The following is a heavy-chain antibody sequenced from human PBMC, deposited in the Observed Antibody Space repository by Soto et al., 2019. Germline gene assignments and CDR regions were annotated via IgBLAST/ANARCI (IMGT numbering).Heavy chain of an antibody. Sequence: PGGSLRLSCAASGFTFSSYAMSWVRQAPGKGLEWVSAISGSGGSTYYADSVKGRFTISRDNSKNTLYLQMNSLRAEDTAVYYCASGDNFDWGYSKFDPWGQGTLVTVSS. V-gene: IGHV3-23*01. CDR3: ASGDNFDWGYSKFDP. D-gene: IGHD3-9*01. CDR2: ISGSGGST. J-gene: IGHJ5*02. CDR1: GFTFSSYA.